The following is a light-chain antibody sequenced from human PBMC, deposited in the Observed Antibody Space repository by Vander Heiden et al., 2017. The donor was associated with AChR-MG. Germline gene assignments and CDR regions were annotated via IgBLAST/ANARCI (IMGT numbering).Light chain of an antibody. CDR1: SLRSYY. V-gene: IGLV3-19*01. J-gene: IGLJ1*01. CDR2: GKN. CDR3: NSRDSSGNHPCV. Sequence: SSELTQDPAVSVALRPTVRITCQGDSLRSYYASWYQQKPGQAPVLVIYGKNNRPSGIPDRFSGSSSGNTASLTITGAQAEDEADYYCNSRDSSGNHPCVFGTGTKVTVL.